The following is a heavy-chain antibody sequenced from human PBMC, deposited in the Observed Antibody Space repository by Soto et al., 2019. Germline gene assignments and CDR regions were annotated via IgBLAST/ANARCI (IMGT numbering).Heavy chain of an antibody. CDR2: IYSSGKT. V-gene: IGHV4-4*07. CDR1: GGSLNNYN. Sequence: SSETLSLTCTVSGGSLNNYNWNWIRQSAGTGLEWTGRIYSSGKTYYNPSLKSRVTLSLDMLNNQISLKVTSVTAADTAMYYCARERTYQMFGDDALDFWGLGTMVTVSS. D-gene: IGHD2-2*01. CDR3: ARERTYQMFGDDALDF. J-gene: IGHJ3*01.